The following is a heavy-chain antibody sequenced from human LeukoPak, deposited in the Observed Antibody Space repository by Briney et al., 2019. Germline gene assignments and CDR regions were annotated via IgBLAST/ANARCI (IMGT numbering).Heavy chain of an antibody. CDR3: ARAGYSSSWYSD. Sequence: GGSLRLSCAASGFTFNTYNMNWVRQAPGKGLEWVSDISRSSSTIYYADSVKGRFTISRDNAKNSLYLQMNSLRAEDTAVYYCARAGYSSSWYSDWGQGTLVTVSS. CDR2: ISRSSSTI. J-gene: IGHJ4*02. CDR1: GFTFNTYN. V-gene: IGHV3-48*01. D-gene: IGHD6-13*01.